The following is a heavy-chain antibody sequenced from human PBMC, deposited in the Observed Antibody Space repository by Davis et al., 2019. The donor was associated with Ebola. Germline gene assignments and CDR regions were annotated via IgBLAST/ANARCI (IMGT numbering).Heavy chain of an antibody. CDR3: AREEYDFWSGYDYYYYYMDV. V-gene: IGHV1-18*01. Sequence: ASVTVSCKASGYAFKSYGISWVRQAPGEGLEWMGWISGYNGKTNYAQKLQDRVTMTTDTSTSTAYMELRSLRSDDTAVYYCAREEYDFWSGYDYYYYYMDVWGKGTTVTVSS. CDR2: ISGYNGKT. CDR1: GYAFKSYG. J-gene: IGHJ6*03. D-gene: IGHD3-3*01.